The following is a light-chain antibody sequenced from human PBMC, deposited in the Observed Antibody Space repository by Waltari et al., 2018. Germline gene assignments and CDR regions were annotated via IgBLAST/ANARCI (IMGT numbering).Light chain of an antibody. CDR1: SSDIGGSNS. Sequence: QSALTQPASVSGSPGQSITISCPGTSSDIGGSNSASWYQQAPGKAPKLIIYDVSNRPSGVSSRFSGSKSGNTASLTISGLQAEDEANYYCSSYIDSSTLELFGGGTSLTVL. V-gene: IGLV2-14*03. J-gene: IGLJ2*01. CDR3: SSYIDSSTLEL. CDR2: DVS.